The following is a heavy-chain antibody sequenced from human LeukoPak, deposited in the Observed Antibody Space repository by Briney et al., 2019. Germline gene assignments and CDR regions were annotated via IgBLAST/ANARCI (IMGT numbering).Heavy chain of an antibody. J-gene: IGHJ6*03. CDR3: AAPHYYYMDV. CDR2: ISSDGSST. Sequence: GGSLRLSCAGSGFTLSSNWMHWVRQAPGKGLVWVSRISSDGSSTSYADSVKGRFTISRDNAKNTLYLQMNSLRAEDTAVYYCAAPHYYYMDVWGKGTTVTVSS. V-gene: IGHV3-74*01. CDR1: GFTLSSNW.